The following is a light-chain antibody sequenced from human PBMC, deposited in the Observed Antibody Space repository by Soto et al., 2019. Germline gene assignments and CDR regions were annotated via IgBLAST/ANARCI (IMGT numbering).Light chain of an antibody. V-gene: IGKV1-9*01. CDR3: QQLKSYPRT. CDR2: AAS. Sequence: DIQLTQSPSLLAASVGDRVTITCRASQVISSYLAWYQQTPGKAPKLLIYAASTLQSGVPSRFRGSGSGTEITLTISILQPEDFATYYCQQLKSYPRTFGQGTKVEIK. CDR1: QVISSY. J-gene: IGKJ1*01.